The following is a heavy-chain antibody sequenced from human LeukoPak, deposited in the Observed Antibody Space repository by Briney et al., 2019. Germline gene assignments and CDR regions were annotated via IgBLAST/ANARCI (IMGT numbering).Heavy chain of an antibody. V-gene: IGHV1-69*08. CDR3: ARASELGEWFGDLLDI. J-gene: IGHJ6*02. Sequence: SVKVSCKASGGTXSSFPISWVRQAPGQGLEWLGRIIPFLDTTNYAHRFQGRVKISADKSTSTAYLEVRSLRSEDTAIYCCARASELGEWFGDLLDIWGQGTTVTVSS. CDR2: IIPFLDTT. D-gene: IGHD3-10*01. CDR1: GGTXSSFP.